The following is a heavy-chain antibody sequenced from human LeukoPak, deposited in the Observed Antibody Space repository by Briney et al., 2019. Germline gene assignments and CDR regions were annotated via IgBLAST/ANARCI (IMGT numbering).Heavy chain of an antibody. Sequence: PSETLSLTCTVSGGSISSYYWSWIRQPPGKGLEWIGYIYYSGSTNYNPSLKSRVTISVDTSKNQFSLKLSSVTAADTAVYYCARGKWLRNYYYGMDVWGQGTTVTVSS. CDR2: IYYSGST. D-gene: IGHD5-12*01. CDR3: ARGKWLRNYYYGMDV. J-gene: IGHJ6*02. V-gene: IGHV4-59*01. CDR1: GGSISSYY.